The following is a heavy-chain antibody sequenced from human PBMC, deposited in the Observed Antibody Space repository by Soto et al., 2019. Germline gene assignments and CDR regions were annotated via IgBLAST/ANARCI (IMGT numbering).Heavy chain of an antibody. V-gene: IGHV3-23*01. J-gene: IGHJ4*02. D-gene: IGHD6-13*01. CDR2: VDSGGIT. CDR1: GFTFSGYP. Sequence: XGSLRLSFAASGFTFSGYPMTWVRRAPGQGLEWVSTVDSGGITYYSDSVKGRFTISRDNSKNTLYLQMNSLRAEDTATYYCAKYSAAGSRYFDFWGQGTLVTVSS. CDR3: AKYSAAGSRYFDF.